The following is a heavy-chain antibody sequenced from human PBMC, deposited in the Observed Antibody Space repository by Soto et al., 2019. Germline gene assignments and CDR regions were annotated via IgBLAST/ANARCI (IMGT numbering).Heavy chain of an antibody. CDR3: ARRVGYCSGGSCYNWFDP. V-gene: IGHV5-51*01. CDR1: GYSFTSYW. J-gene: IGHJ5*02. Sequence: GESLKISCKGSGYSFTSYWIGWVRQMPGKGLEWMGIIYPGDSDNRYSPSFQGQVTISADKSISTAYLQWSSLKASDSAMYYCARRVGYCSGGSCYNWFDPWGQGTLVTVSS. D-gene: IGHD2-15*01. CDR2: IYPGDSDN.